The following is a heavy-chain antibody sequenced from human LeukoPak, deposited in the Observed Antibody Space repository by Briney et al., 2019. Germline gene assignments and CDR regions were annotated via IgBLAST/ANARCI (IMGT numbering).Heavy chain of an antibody. CDR2: INHSGST. V-gene: IGHV4-34*01. Sequence: SETLSLTCAVYGGSFSGYYWSWIRQPPGKGLEWIGEINHSGSTNYNPSLKSRVTISVDTSKNQFSLKLSSVTAADTAVYYCARGRVSNFHRYMDVWGKGTMVTVSS. CDR3: ARGRVSNFHRYMDV. J-gene: IGHJ6*04. D-gene: IGHD4-11*01. CDR1: GGSFSGYY.